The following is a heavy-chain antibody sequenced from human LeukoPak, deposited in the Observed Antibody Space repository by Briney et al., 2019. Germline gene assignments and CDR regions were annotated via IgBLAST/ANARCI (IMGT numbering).Heavy chain of an antibody. CDR3: ARGAEDFYGSGTNEGLDV. J-gene: IGHJ6*02. CDR1: GYTFTGYY. V-gene: IGHV1-2*02. D-gene: IGHD3-10*01. Sequence: ASLKISCKASGYTFTGYYIHWVRHAPGQGLEWRGWINPNSRVTKYAQKFQGRVTMTGDTSISTAYMEVISLRSDDTAVYYCARGAEDFYGSGTNEGLDVWGQGTTVTVSS. CDR2: INPNSRVT.